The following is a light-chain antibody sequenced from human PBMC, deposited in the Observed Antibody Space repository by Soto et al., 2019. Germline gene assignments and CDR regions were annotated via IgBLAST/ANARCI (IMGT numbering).Light chain of an antibody. CDR1: SGDVGGYNF. CDR3: CSYGGSYTWV. CDR2: DVS. Sequence: QSVLTQPRSVSGSPGQSVTISCTGASGDVGGYNFVSWYQQHPGKPPTLMIFDVSQRPSGVPDRFSGSKSGNTASLTISGLQAEDEADYYCCSYGGSYTWVFGGGTKVTVL. V-gene: IGLV2-11*01. J-gene: IGLJ3*02.